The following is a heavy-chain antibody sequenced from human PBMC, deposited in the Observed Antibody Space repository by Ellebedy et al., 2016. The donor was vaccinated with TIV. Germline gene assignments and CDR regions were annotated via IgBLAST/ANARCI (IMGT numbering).Heavy chain of an antibody. D-gene: IGHD1-26*01. J-gene: IGHJ4*02. CDR3: ATSAKAHSGYYFNY. V-gene: IGHV1-69*13. CDR1: GGTFTNYV. CDR2: ILPFSGSA. Sequence: AASVKVSCKASGGTFTNYVVSWVRQAPGQGLEWMGGILPFSGSASYAQKFQGRVTITADDSTSTAYMELNSLRSQDTAVYYCATSAKAHSGYYFNYWGQGTRVTVSS.